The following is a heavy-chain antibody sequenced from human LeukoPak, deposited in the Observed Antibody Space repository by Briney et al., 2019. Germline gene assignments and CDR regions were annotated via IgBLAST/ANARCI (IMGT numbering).Heavy chain of an antibody. CDR3: ASLDTAKQPLANH. CDR1: GLTVSNHW. Sequence: GGSLRLSCVASGLTVSNHWMSWVRQAPGKGLEWVANIREERGQEYYVDSVKGRFTISKNSAKNSLYPQMNTLRVEDTAMYYCASLDTAKQPLANHWGQGTLVTVSS. D-gene: IGHD5-18*01. V-gene: IGHV3-7*03. CDR2: IREERGQE. J-gene: IGHJ4*02.